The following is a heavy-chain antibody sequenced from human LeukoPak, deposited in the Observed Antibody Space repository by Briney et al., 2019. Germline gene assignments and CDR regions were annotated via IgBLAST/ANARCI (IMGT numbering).Heavy chain of an antibody. V-gene: IGHV4-39*01. CDR3: ARRGGIIRGVASYYYMDV. J-gene: IGHJ6*03. CDR1: GGSISSSSYY. CDR2: IYYSGST. Sequence: SETLSLTCTVSGGSISSSSYYWGWIRQSPGKGLEWIGSIYYSGSTYYNPSLKSRVTISVDTSKNQFSLNLSSVTAADTAAYYCARRGGIIRGVASYYYMDVWGKGTTVTISS. D-gene: IGHD3-10*01.